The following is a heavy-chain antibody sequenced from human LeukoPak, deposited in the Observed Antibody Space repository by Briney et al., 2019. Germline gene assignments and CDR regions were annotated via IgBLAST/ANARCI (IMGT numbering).Heavy chain of an antibody. J-gene: IGHJ4*02. V-gene: IGHV3-74*01. CDR3: VRGSSTWSPLGDY. Sequence: GGSLRLSCAASGSTFSTYWMHWVRQAPGQGPVWVSRISPEGSTTTYADSVRGRFSISRDNAKNTLYMQMNSLRVDDTAVYYCVRGSSTWSPLGDYWGQGTLVTVST. D-gene: IGHD6-13*01. CDR2: ISPEGSTT. CDR1: GSTFSTYW.